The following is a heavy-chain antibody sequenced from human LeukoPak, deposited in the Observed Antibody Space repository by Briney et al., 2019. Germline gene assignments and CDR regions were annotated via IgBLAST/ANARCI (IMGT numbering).Heavy chain of an antibody. CDR1: GFTFSSYE. J-gene: IGHJ3*02. Sequence: GSLRLSCAASGFTFSSYEMNWVRQAPGKGLEWVSYISSSGSTIYYADSVKGRFTISRDSAKNSLYLQMNSLRAEDTAVYYCARDLGILDAFDIWGQRTMVTVSS. D-gene: IGHD1-26*01. CDR2: ISSSGSTI. V-gene: IGHV3-48*03. CDR3: ARDLGILDAFDI.